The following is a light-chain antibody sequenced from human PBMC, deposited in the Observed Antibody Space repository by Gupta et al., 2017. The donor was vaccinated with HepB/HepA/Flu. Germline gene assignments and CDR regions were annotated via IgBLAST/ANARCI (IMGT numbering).Light chain of an antibody. CDR1: QRISNW. Sequence: DIQMTQSPSTLSASVGDRVTITCRASQRISNWLAWYQQKPGKAPNLLIYKASNLESGVPSRFSGSGSGTEFTLTISSLQPDDFATYYCQEYSGSSWTFGQGTKVEIK. V-gene: IGKV1-5*03. CDR2: KAS. J-gene: IGKJ1*01. CDR3: QEYSGSSWT.